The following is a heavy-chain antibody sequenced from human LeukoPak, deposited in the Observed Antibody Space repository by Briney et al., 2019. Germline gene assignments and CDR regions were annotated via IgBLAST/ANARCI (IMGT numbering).Heavy chain of an antibody. CDR1: GGSISSYY. J-gene: IGHJ4*02. CDR3: AGDYGSGILI. Sequence: PSETLSLTCTVSGGSISSYYWSWIRQPPGKGLEWIGYIYYSGSTNYNPSLKSRVTISVDTSKNQFSLKLSSVTAADTAVYYCAGDYGSGILIWGQGTLVTVSS. V-gene: IGHV4-59*01. D-gene: IGHD3-10*01. CDR2: IYYSGST.